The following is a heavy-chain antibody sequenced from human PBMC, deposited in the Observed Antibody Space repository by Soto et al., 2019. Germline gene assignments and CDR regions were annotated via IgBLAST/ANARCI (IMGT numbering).Heavy chain of an antibody. Sequence: AASVKVSCKASGGTFSSYAISWVRQAPGQGLEWMGGIIPIFGTANYAQKFQGRVTITADESTSTAYMELSSLRSEDTAVYYCARVAGYCSSTSCHPASWXRDTASLSYYYYYGMDVWGQGTTVTVSS. D-gene: IGHD2-2*01. CDR3: ARVAGYCSSTSCHPASWXRDTASLSYYYYYGMDV. CDR2: IIPIFGTA. J-gene: IGHJ6*02. CDR1: GGTFSSYA. V-gene: IGHV1-69*13.